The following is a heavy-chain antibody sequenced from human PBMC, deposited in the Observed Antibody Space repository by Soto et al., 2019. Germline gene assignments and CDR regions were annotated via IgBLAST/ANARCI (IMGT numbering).Heavy chain of an antibody. J-gene: IGHJ4*02. V-gene: IGHV4-38-2*01. CDR2: TYYGASS. CDR3: VRVAGSASWYETDS. D-gene: IGHD6-13*01. CDR1: GYSISSGYY. Sequence: SETLSLTCAVSGYSISSGYYWGWIRQPPGKGLEWLGTTYYGASSYYNPSLRSRITILLGASTNQLSLKLSSVTAADTAVYFCVRVAGSASWYETDSWGQGILVTVSS.